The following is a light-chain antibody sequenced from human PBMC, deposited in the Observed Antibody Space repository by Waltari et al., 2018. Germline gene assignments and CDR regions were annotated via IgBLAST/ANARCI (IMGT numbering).Light chain of an antibody. CDR3: QQTYSTPPT. CDR2: AAS. V-gene: IGKV1-39*01. CDR1: QSISSY. Sequence: DIQMTQSPSPLSASVGDRVTITCRASQSISSYLNWYQQTPGKAPKLLIYAASSLQSGVPSRFSGSGSGTDFTLTISSLQPEDFATYYCQQTYSTPPTFGQGTKVEIK. J-gene: IGKJ1*01.